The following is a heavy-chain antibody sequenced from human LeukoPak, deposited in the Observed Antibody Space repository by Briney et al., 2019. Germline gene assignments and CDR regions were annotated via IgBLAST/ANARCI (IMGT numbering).Heavy chain of an antibody. CDR1: GLSVSGSY. CDR3: ARERVSSPYLES. J-gene: IGHJ4*02. V-gene: IGHV3-53*01. D-gene: IGHD5/OR15-5a*01. Sequence: PGGSLRLSCAGSGLSVSGSYMSWVRQAPGKGLEWVSIIYNGDTPHYAESVRGRFTLSRDNSKNAVFLQMNSLRAEDTAVYFCARERVSSPYLESWGQGTLVIVSS. CDR2: IYNGDTP.